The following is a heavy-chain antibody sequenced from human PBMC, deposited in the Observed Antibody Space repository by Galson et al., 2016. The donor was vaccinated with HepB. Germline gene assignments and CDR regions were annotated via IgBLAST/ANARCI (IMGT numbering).Heavy chain of an antibody. D-gene: IGHD5-12*01. Sequence: SVKVSCKASGYTFSSYGISWVRQAPGQGLECMGWISAYNGNTNYAQNLQGRVTMTTDTSTSTAYMELRSLRSDDTAVYYCARAGGYSAYDSGLDDYWGQGTLVTVSS. CDR1: GYTFSSYG. CDR3: ARAGGYSAYDSGLDDY. CDR2: ISAYNGNT. J-gene: IGHJ4*02. V-gene: IGHV1-18*01.